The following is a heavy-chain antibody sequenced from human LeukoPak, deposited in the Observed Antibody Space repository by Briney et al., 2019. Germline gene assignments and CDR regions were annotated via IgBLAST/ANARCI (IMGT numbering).Heavy chain of an antibody. CDR2: IYYSGST. J-gene: IGHJ4*02. CDR1: GGSISSRSYY. Sequence: PSETLSLTCTVSGGSISSRSYYWGWIRQPPGKGLEWIGSIYYSGSTYYNPSLKSRVTISVDTSKNQFSLKLSSVTAADTAVYYCASRIAAADLDYWGQGTLVTVSS. CDR3: ASRIAAADLDY. V-gene: IGHV4-39*01. D-gene: IGHD6-13*01.